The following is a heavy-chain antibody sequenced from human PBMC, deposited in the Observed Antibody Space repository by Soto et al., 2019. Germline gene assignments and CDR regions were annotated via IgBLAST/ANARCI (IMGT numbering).Heavy chain of an antibody. Sequence: PGKVLEWVAVISYDGSNTYYADSVKGRFTIPRDNSKNTLYLQMNSLRAEDTAVYYCARERAVAGTGNYYYCNGMDVLGQGTSVPVSS. J-gene: IGHJ6*01. CDR2: ISYDGSNT. D-gene: IGHD6-19*01. CDR3: ARERAVAGTGNYYYCNGMDV. V-gene: IGHV3-30-3*01.